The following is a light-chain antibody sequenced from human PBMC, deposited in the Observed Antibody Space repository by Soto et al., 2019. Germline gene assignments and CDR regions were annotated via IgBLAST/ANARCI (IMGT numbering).Light chain of an antibody. V-gene: IGLV2-14*03. J-gene: IGLJ1*01. CDR2: EVT. CDR3: CSYVSSKTYL. Sequence: QSVLTQPASVSGSPGQSITISCTGTRLDVGGYNYVSWSPQQPGKAPKLIIYEVTNRPSGVSDRFSGSKSDNTASLTISGLQTEDEADYYCCSYVSSKTYLFGTGTKVTVL. CDR1: RLDVGGYNY.